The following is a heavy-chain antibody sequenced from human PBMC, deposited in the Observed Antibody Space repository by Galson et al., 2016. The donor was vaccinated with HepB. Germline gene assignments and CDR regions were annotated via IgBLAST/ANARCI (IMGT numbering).Heavy chain of an antibody. CDR3: ENLGYCSGDCYSVN. Sequence: ETLSLTCGVSGGSISSRHWWSWDRQSPGKGLEWIGEIYHTESANYNPSPKSRVTISVDKSKNHFPLELNSVTAADTAVYYCENLGYCSGDCYSVNWGQGTMVTVSS. V-gene: IGHV4-4*02. CDR2: IYHTESA. CDR1: GGSISSRHW. D-gene: IGHD2-21*02. J-gene: IGHJ4*02.